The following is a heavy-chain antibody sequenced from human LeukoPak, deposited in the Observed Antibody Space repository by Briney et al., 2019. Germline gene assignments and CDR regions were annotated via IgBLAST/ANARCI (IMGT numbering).Heavy chain of an antibody. Sequence: ASVKVSCKVSGYTLTELSMHWVRQAPGKGLEWMGGFDPEDGETIYAQKFQGRVTMTEDTSTDTAYMELSSLRSEDTAVYYCARTQDYDFWSGYSNWFDPWGQGTLVTVSS. V-gene: IGHV1-24*01. CDR1: GYTLTELS. J-gene: IGHJ5*02. D-gene: IGHD3-3*01. CDR3: ARTQDYDFWSGYSNWFDP. CDR2: FDPEDGET.